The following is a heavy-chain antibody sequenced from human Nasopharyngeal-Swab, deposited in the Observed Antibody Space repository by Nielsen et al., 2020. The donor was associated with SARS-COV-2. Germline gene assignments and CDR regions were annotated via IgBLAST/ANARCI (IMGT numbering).Heavy chain of an antibody. CDR1: GGTFSSYA. CDR2: IIPIFGTA. D-gene: IGHD5-24*01. CDR3: ARDGPEDLWLQGGYYGMDV. J-gene: IGHJ6*02. V-gene: IGHV1-69*06. Sequence: SVKVSCKASGGTFSSYAISWVRQAPGQGLEWMGGIIPIFGTANYAQKFQGRVTITADKSTSTAYMELSSLRSEDTAVYYCARDGPEDLWLQGGYYGMDVWGQGTTVTVSS.